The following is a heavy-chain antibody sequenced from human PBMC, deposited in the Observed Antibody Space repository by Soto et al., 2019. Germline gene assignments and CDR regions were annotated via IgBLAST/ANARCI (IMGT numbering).Heavy chain of an antibody. CDR1: GGSISSEGYY. Sequence: QVPLQESGPGLVKPSQTLSLTCTVSGGSISSEGYYWSWFRQLPGKGLEWIGDIYYSGTTYHNPALRSRLTISGDAAKNQVSRKLSSVTAADTALYYCARGRGYSYGPYYFDYWGQGTLVTVSS. V-gene: IGHV4-31*03. D-gene: IGHD5-18*01. CDR3: ARGRGYSYGPYYFDY. CDR2: IYYSGTT. J-gene: IGHJ4*02.